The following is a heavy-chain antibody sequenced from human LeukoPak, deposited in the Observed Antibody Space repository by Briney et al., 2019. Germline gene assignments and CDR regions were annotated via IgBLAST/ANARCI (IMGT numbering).Heavy chain of an antibody. CDR2: ISSNGGST. CDR1: GFTFSSYA. CDR3: AREALGVVVPAAIDLGISWFDP. V-gene: IGHV3-64*01. J-gene: IGHJ5*02. Sequence: PGGSLRLSFAASGFTFSSYAMHWVRQAPGKGLEYVSAISSNGGSTYYANSVKGRFTISRDNSKNTLYLQMGSLRAEDMAVYYCAREALGVVVPAAIDLGISWFDPWGQGTLVTVSS. D-gene: IGHD2-2*01.